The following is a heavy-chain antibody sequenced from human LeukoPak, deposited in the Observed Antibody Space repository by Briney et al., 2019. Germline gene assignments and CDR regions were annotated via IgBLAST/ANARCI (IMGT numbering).Heavy chain of an antibody. CDR1: GGTFSSYA. J-gene: IGHJ4*02. CDR3: ARDVDYYDSSGYYLPLDY. CDR2: IIPILGIA. D-gene: IGHD3-22*01. V-gene: IGHV1-69*04. Sequence: GASVKVSCKASGGTFSSYAISWVRQAPGQGLEWMGRIIPILGIANYAQKFQGRVTITADKSTSTAYMELSSLRSEDTAVYYCARDVDYYDSSGYYLPLDYWGQETLVTVSS.